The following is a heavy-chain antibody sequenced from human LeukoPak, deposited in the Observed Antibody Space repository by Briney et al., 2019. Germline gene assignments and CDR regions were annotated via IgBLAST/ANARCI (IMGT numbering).Heavy chain of an antibody. CDR2: IYHKGST. J-gene: IGHJ4*02. D-gene: IGHD4-11*01. V-gene: IGHV4-38-2*02. CDR1: GYSISSDYY. CDR3: ARGRYSSSDLDY. Sequence: SETLSLTCTVSGYSISSDYYWGWLRQPPGKGLEWIGSIYHKGSTYYNPSLKSRVTISVDTSKNQFSLKLSSVTAADTAVYYCARGRYSSSDLDYWGQGTLVTVSS.